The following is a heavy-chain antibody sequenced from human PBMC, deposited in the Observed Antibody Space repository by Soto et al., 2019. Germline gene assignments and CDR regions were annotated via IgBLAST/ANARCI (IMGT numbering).Heavy chain of an antibody. CDR1: GYTFTSYY. V-gene: IGHV1-46*01. D-gene: IGHD6-13*01. Sequence: GASVKVSCKASGYTFTSYYMHWVRQAPGQGLEWMGIINPSGGSTSYAQKFQGRVTMTRDTSTSTVYMELSSLRSEDTAVYYCARDMIAAAGTLDYYGMDVWGQGTTVTVSS. J-gene: IGHJ6*02. CDR2: INPSGGST. CDR3: ARDMIAAAGTLDYYGMDV.